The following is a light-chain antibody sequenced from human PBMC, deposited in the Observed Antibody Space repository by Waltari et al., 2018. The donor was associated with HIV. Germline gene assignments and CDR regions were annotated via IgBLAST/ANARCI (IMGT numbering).Light chain of an antibody. CDR2: KAS. CDR1: QSIIVW. Sequence: DIQMTQSPFTLSASVGDRVTITCRASQSIIVWLAWYQQKPGKAPKLLIYKASSLESGVPSRFSGSGSGTEFTLTISSLQPDDFATYYCQQYYSTPGTFGQGTKVEIK. J-gene: IGKJ1*01. CDR3: QQYYSTPGT. V-gene: IGKV1-5*03.